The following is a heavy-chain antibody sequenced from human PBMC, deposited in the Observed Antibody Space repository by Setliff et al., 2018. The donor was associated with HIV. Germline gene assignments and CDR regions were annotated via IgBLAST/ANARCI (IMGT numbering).Heavy chain of an antibody. Sequence: RASVKVSCKASGYTFINYGINWLRQAPGQGLEWMGWINTYNGNTKYGQKFQGSVTMTTDTSTSTVYMELRSLTSDDTAIYYCARGGPPRVATLYWFDPWGQGTLVTVSS. D-gene: IGHD2-15*01. CDR2: INTYNGNT. CDR1: GYTFINYG. CDR3: ARGGPPRVATLYWFDP. V-gene: IGHV1-18*04. J-gene: IGHJ5*02.